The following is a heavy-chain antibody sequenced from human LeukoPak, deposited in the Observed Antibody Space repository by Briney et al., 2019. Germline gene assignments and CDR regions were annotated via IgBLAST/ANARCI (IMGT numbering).Heavy chain of an antibody. CDR3: AKDIAAAGSSYFDY. V-gene: IGHV3-23*01. Sequence: GGSLRLSCAASGFTFTSYAMSWVRQAPGRGLEWVSSIRGSGGSTYYADSVKGRFTISRDNSKNTLYLQMNSLRAEDTAVYYCAKDIAAAGSSYFDYWGQGALVTVSS. J-gene: IGHJ4*02. CDR1: GFTFTSYA. D-gene: IGHD6-13*01. CDR2: IRGSGGST.